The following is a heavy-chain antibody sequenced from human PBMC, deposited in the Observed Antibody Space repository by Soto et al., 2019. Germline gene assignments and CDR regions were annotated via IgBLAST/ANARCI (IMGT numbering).Heavy chain of an antibody. CDR1: GFTFSSYS. V-gene: IGHV3-48*01. CDR3: AKDPGHFWSVPYYIDY. J-gene: IGHJ4*02. D-gene: IGHD3-3*02. CDR2: ITSSSSTI. Sequence: PGGSLRLSCAASGFTFSSYSMNWVRQAPGKGLEWVSYITSSSSTIYYAGSVKGRFTISRDNSKNSLYLQMTSLRAEDTAVYYCAKDPGHFWSVPYYIDYWGQGNLVTVSS.